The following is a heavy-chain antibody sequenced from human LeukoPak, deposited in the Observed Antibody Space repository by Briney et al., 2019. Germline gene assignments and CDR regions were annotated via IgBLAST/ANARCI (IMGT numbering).Heavy chain of an antibody. CDR2: IYYSGST. V-gene: IGHV4-59*12. CDR3: ARGGRYYYDSSEDY. J-gene: IGHJ4*02. CDR1: GGSISSYY. Sequence: SETLSLTCTVSGGSISSYYWSWIRQPPGKGLEWIGYIYYSGSTNYNPSLKSRVTISVDTSKNQFSLKLSSVTAADTAVYYCARGGRYYYDSSEDYWGQGTLVTVSS. D-gene: IGHD3-22*01.